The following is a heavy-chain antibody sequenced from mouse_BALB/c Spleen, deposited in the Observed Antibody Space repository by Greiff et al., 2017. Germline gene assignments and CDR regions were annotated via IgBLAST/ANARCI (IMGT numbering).Heavy chain of an antibody. CDR3: ARDEGNYYGFAY. CDR1: GFSLTSYG. Sequence: QVQLKESGPGLVAPSQSLSITCTVSGFSLTSYGVHWVRQPPGKGLEWLGVIWAGGSTNYNSALMSRLSISKDNSKSQVFLKMNRLQTDDTAMYYCARDEGNYYGFAYWGQGTLVTVSA. V-gene: IGHV2-9*02. D-gene: IGHD1-2*01. J-gene: IGHJ3*01. CDR2: IWAGGST.